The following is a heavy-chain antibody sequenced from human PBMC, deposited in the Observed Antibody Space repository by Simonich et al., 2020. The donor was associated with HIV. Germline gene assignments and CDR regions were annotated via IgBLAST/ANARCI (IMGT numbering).Heavy chain of an antibody. Sequence: QVQLQQWGAGLLKPSETLSLTCAVYGGSFSGYYWSWIRQPPGKGLEWIGEINHSGYTNYNPSLKSRVTISVDTSKNQFSLKLNSVTAADTAVYYCARGVETGGTFDYWGQGTLVTVSS. D-gene: IGHD7-27*01. CDR1: GGSFSGYY. J-gene: IGHJ4*02. V-gene: IGHV4-34*01. CDR3: ARGVETGGTFDY. CDR2: INHSGYT.